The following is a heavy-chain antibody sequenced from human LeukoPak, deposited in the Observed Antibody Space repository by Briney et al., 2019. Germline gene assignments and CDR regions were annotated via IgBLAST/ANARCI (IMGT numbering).Heavy chain of an antibody. J-gene: IGHJ4*02. D-gene: IGHD1-1*01. CDR2: ISDNDGDR. CDR3: GRDWKLDY. V-gene: IGHV3-23*01. CDR1: GFTFNKYA. Sequence: PGGSLRLSCAASGFTFNKYAMSWVRQAPGKGLEWVSAISDNDGDRKYADSVKGRFTISRDNSKNTLYLQMNSLRAEDTAIYYCGRDWKLDYWGQGNLVTVSS.